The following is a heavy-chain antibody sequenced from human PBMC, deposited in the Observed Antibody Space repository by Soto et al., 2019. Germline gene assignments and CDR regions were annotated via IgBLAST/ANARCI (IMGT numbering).Heavy chain of an antibody. V-gene: IGHV1-3*01. D-gene: IGHD2-2*01. J-gene: IGHJ6*02. Sequence: ASVKVSCKASGYTLTSYATHWLRQAPGQRPEWMGWINGGNGKTKYSQRFQGRVTITRDISASTDYLELSSLTSEDTAVYYCTRADCSSNTCYFYYGMDVWGQGTTVTSP. CDR1: GYTLTSYA. CDR2: INGGNGKT. CDR3: TRADCSSNTCYFYYGMDV.